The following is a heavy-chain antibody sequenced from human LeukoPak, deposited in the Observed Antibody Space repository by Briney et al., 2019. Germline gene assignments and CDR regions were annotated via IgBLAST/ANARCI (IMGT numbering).Heavy chain of an antibody. D-gene: IGHD5-18*01. V-gene: IGHV1-69*13. J-gene: IGHJ4*02. CDR2: IIPIFGTA. CDR1: GGTFSSYA. CDR3: ATAFESYGYPSFDY. Sequence: SVKVSCKASGGTFSSYAISWVRQAPGQGLEWMGGIIPIFGTANYAQKFQGRVTITADESTSTAYMELSSLRSEDTAVYYCATAFESYGYPSFDYWGQGTLVTVST.